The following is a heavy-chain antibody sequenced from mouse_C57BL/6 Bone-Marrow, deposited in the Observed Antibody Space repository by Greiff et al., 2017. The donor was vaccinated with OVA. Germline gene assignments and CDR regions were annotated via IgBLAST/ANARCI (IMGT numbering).Heavy chain of an antibody. J-gene: IGHJ1*03. D-gene: IGHD1-1*01. Sequence: EVQLQQSGPVLVKPGASVKLSCTASGYTFTDYYMNWVQQIHGKSLEWIGVINHYNGGTSYIQSFKGRFTLSVDKSSNTAYLELNSLTSEDSAAYYCARDYYGSSHWYFDVWGTGTTVTVAS. CDR1: GYTFTDYY. CDR3: ARDYYGSSHWYFDV. V-gene: IGHV1-19*01. CDR2: INHYNGGT.